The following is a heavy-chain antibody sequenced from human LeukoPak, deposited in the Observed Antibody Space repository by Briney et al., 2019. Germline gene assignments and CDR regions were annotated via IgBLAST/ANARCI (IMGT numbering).Heavy chain of an antibody. CDR2: IFYSGST. D-gene: IGHD6-19*01. CDR1: GGSIRDYY. J-gene: IGHJ3*02. Sequence: SETLSLTCTVSGGSIRDYYWSWIRQPPGKGLEWIGYIFYSGSTNYNPSLKSRVTISADTSKNQFSLKLSSVTAADTAVYYCARGQWRRAFDIWGQGTMVTVSS. V-gene: IGHV4-59*12. CDR3: ARGQWRRAFDI.